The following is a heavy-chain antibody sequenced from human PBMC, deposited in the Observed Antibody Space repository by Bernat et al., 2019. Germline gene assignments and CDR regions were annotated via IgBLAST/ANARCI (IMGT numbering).Heavy chain of an antibody. CDR3: ARDQGSSFGGY. V-gene: IGHV3-30-3*01. CDR1: GFTFSSYA. D-gene: IGHD6-13*01. CDR2: ISYDGSNK. Sequence: QVQLVESGGGVVQPGRSLRLSCAASGFTFSSYAMHWVRQAPGKGLEWVAVISYDGSNKYYADSVKGRFTISRDNSKNTLYLQMNSLRAEDTAAYYCARDQGSSFGGYWGQGTLVTVSS. J-gene: IGHJ4*02.